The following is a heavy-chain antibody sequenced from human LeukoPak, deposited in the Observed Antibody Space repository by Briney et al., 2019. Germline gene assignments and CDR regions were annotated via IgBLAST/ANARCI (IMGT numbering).Heavy chain of an antibody. V-gene: IGHV1-18*01. CDR2: ISAYNGNT. CDR1: GYTFTSYG. Sequence: GASVKVSCKASGYTFTSYGISWVRQAPGQGLEWMGWISAYNGNTNYAQKLQGRVTMTTDTSTSTAYMELRSLRSDDTAVYYCARWGPTAYYDFWSGYFVGYYFDYWGQGTLVTVSS. J-gene: IGHJ4*02. CDR3: ARWGPTAYYDFWSGYFVGYYFDY. D-gene: IGHD3-3*01.